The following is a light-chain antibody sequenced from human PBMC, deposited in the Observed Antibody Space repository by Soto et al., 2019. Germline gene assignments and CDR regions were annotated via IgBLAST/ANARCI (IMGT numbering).Light chain of an antibody. Sequence: DIQMTQSPSTLSASLGDRVTITCRASQSISSWLAWYQQKPGKAPKLLIYDASSLESGVPSRFSGSGSGTEFTLTISSLQPDDFATYYCLQDYDYPRTFGQGTKVDIK. V-gene: IGKV1-5*01. CDR3: LQDYDYPRT. J-gene: IGKJ1*01. CDR2: DAS. CDR1: QSISSW.